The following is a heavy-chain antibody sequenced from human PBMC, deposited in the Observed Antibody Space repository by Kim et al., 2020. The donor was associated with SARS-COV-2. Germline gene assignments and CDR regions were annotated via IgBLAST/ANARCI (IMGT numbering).Heavy chain of an antibody. V-gene: IGHV1-18*01. CDR2: ISAYNGNT. CDR1: GYTFTSYG. D-gene: IGHD3-10*01. CDR3: ARSPLLWFGELSYYFDS. Sequence: ASVKVSCKASGYTFTSYGISWVRQAPGQGLEWMGWISAYNGNTNYAQKLQGRVTMTTDTSTSTAYMELRSLRSDDTAVYYCARSPLLWFGELSYYFDSWGQGTLVTVSS. J-gene: IGHJ4*02.